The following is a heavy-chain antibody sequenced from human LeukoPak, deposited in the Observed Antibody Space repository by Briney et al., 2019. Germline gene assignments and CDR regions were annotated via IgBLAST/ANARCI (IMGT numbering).Heavy chain of an antibody. J-gene: IGHJ4*02. CDR1: GFTFSNYW. V-gene: IGHV3-74*01. CDR2: IKSDGNIT. Sequence: PGGSLRLSCAASGFTFSNYWMYWVRQAPGKGLVWVSQIKSDGNITNYADSEKGRFTISRDNAKNTLFLQMNSLRAEDTAVYYCGRSGDFWSGSGVAYWGQGTLVTVSS. CDR3: GRSGDFWSGSGVAY. D-gene: IGHD3-3*01.